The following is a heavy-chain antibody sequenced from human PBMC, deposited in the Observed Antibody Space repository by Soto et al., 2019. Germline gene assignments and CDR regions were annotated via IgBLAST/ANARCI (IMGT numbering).Heavy chain of an antibody. Sequence: PSETLSLTCTVSGGSISSSSYYWGWIRQPPGKGLEWIGTINYSGSTYYNPSLKSRVTISVDTSKNQFSLKLSSVTAADTAVYYCARRTYVYSRSPYYFDYWGQGTLVTVSS. J-gene: IGHJ4*02. CDR2: INYSGST. CDR1: GGSISSSSYY. D-gene: IGHD6-13*01. V-gene: IGHV4-39*01. CDR3: ARRTYVYSRSPYYFDY.